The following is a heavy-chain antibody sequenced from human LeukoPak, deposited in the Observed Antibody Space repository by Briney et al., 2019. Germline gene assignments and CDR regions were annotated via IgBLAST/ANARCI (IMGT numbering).Heavy chain of an antibody. CDR3: ARDCNPYSSSWYFPPPYYYYGMDV. Sequence: SETLSLTCTVSGGSISSYYWSWIRQPPGKGLEWIGYIYYSGSTNYNPSLKSRVTISVDTSKNQFSLKLSSVTAADTAVYYCARDCNPYSSSWYFPPPYYYYGMDVWGQGTTVTVSS. D-gene: IGHD6-13*01. V-gene: IGHV4-59*12. CDR2: IYYSGST. J-gene: IGHJ6*02. CDR1: GGSISSYY.